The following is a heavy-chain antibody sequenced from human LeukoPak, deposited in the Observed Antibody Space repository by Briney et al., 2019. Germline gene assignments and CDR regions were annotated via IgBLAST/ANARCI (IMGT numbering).Heavy chain of an antibody. J-gene: IGHJ4*02. CDR1: GGSISSYY. D-gene: IGHD2-21*02. V-gene: IGHV4-59*01. CDR2: IYYSGST. CDR3: ARGVVVTAIPFYFDY. Sequence: PSETLSLTCTVSGGSISSYYWSWLRQPPGKGLEWIGYIYYSGSTNYNPSLKSRVTISVDTSKNQFSLKLSSVTAADTAVYYCARGVVVTAIPFYFDYWGKGTLVTVSS.